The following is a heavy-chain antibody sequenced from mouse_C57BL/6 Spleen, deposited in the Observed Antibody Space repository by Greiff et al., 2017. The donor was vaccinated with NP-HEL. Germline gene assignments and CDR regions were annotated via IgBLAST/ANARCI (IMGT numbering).Heavy chain of an antibody. Sequence: VQLQESGPGLVAPSQSLSITCTVSGFSLTSYGVHWVRQPPGKGLEWLVVIWSDGSTTYNSALKSRLSISKDNSKSQVFLKMNSLQTDDTAMYYCARLGYYGSLAMDYWGQGTSVTVSS. CDR3: ARLGYYGSLAMDY. D-gene: IGHD1-1*01. J-gene: IGHJ4*01. CDR1: GFSLTSYG. CDR2: IWSDGST. V-gene: IGHV2-6*03.